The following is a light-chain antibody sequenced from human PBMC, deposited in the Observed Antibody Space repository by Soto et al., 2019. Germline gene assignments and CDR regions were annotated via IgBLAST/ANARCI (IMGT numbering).Light chain of an antibody. Sequence: DIQMTQSPSTLSASVGDRVTITCRASQSISTYLAWFQQKPGKAPNLLIYRASTLQAGVTSRFRGDGSGTEFTLTIRRLQPEDFETYFCQQLHTYPLTFGGGTKVDIK. V-gene: IGKV1-5*01. CDR3: QQLHTYPLT. J-gene: IGKJ4*01. CDR2: RAS. CDR1: QSISTY.